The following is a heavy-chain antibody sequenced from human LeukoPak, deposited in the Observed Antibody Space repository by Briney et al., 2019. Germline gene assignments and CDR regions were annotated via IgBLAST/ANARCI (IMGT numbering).Heavy chain of an antibody. CDR3: ARDPVPYYYDSSGYYL. J-gene: IGHJ5*02. D-gene: IGHD3-22*01. V-gene: IGHV3-7*01. CDR2: IKQDGSEK. Sequence: PGGSLTLSCAASGFTFSSYWMSWVRQPPGKGLEWVANIKQDGSEKYYVDSVKGRCTISRDNAKNALYLQMNSLRAEDTAVYYCARDPVPYYYDSSGYYLWGQGTRVTVSS. CDR1: GFTFSSYW.